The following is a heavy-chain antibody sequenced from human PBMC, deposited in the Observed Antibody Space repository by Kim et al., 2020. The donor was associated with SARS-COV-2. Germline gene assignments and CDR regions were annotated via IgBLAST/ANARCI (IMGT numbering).Heavy chain of an antibody. D-gene: IGHD3-10*02. V-gene: IGHV1-18*01. J-gene: IGHJ4*02. Sequence: AQRLQGRVTMTTDTSTSTAYMELRSLRSDDTAVYYCAREGVLYGGSPFYWGQGTLVTVSS. CDR3: AREGVLYGGSPFY.